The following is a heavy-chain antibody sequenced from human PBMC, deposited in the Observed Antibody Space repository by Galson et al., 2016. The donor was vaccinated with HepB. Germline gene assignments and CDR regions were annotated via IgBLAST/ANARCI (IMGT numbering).Heavy chain of an antibody. CDR1: GFSFSSFA. Sequence: SLRLSCAASGFSFSSFAMNWVRQAPGKGLEWVSVISGSGGSTYYADSVKGRFTISRDNAKKTLYLQMNSLRAEDTAVYYCARDRGWDNGLDVWGQGTTVTVSS. CDR2: ISGSGGST. CDR3: ARDRGWDNGLDV. V-gene: IGHV3-23*01. J-gene: IGHJ6*02. D-gene: IGHD1-26*01.